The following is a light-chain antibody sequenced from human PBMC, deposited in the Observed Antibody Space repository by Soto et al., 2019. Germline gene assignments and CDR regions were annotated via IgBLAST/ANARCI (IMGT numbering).Light chain of an antibody. J-gene: IGKJ1*01. Sequence: DIVMTQSPDSLAVSLGERATINCKSSQSVLFSSNNNNRLAWYQQKPGQPPRLLIYWASTRESGVPDRFTGTGSGTDFTLTISSLQAEDVAVYYCQQYYSLPWTFGQGTKVEIK. CDR1: QSVLFSSNNNNR. CDR2: WAS. V-gene: IGKV4-1*01. CDR3: QQYYSLPWT.